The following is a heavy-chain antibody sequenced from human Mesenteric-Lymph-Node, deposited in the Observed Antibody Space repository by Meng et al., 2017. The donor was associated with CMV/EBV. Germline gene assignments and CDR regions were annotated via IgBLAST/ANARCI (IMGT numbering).Heavy chain of an antibody. D-gene: IGHD2-2*01. CDR2: ISLNSGRI. Sequence: GGSLRLSCAASGFTFDAYAMHWVRQAPGKGLEWVSGISLNSGRIGYADSVKGRFTISRDNAKNSLYLQMNSLRAEDTALYYCTKTYCSSTFCYNYFDYWGQGTLVTVSS. CDR3: TKTYCSSTFCYNYFDY. CDR1: GFTFDAYA. V-gene: IGHV3-9*01. J-gene: IGHJ4*02.